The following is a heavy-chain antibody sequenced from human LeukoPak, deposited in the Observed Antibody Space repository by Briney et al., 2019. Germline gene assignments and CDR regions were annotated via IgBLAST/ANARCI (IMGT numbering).Heavy chain of an antibody. Sequence: PSETLSLTCTVSGASVSSSGYYWSWIRQPPGKGLEWIGYIYYSGSTNYNPSLKSRVTISVDTSKNQFSLKLSSVTAADTAVYYCARDEIAGIAARTPFRHWGQGTLVTVSS. V-gene: IGHV4-61*08. CDR1: GASVSSSGYY. CDR3: ARDEIAGIAARTPFRH. CDR2: IYYSGST. D-gene: IGHD6-6*01. J-gene: IGHJ4*02.